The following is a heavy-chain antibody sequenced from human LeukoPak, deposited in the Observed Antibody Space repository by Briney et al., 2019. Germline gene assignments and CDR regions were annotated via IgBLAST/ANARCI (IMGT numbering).Heavy chain of an antibody. Sequence: SETLSLTCTVSGGSISNGSYYWSWIRQPAGKGLEWIGHVYTSGSTNYNPSLKSRVTISVDTSKNQFSLMLRSVTAADTAVYYCARRYCSGGSCYSDRGAFDIWGQGTMVTVSS. CDR3: ARRYCSGGSCYSDRGAFDI. D-gene: IGHD2-15*01. J-gene: IGHJ3*02. V-gene: IGHV4-61*09. CDR1: GGSISNGSYY. CDR2: VYTSGST.